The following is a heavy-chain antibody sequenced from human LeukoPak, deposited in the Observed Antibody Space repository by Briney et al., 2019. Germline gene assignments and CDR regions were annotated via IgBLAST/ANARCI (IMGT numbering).Heavy chain of an antibody. CDR3: ARLQNSSGWYNYFDY. D-gene: IGHD6-19*01. CDR1: GGSISSSSYY. CDR2: IYYSGST. V-gene: IGHV4-39*07. J-gene: IGHJ4*02. Sequence: PSETLSLTCTVSGGSISSSSYYWGWIRQPPGKGLEWIGSIYYSGSTNYNPSLKSRVTISVDTSKNQFSLKLSSVTAADTAVCYCARLQNSSGWYNYFDYWGQGTLVTVSS.